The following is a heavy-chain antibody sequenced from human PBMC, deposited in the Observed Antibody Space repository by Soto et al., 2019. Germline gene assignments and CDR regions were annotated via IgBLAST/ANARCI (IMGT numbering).Heavy chain of an antibody. Sequence: GASVKVSCKASGGTFSTFGMSWVRPAPGQGLEWMVGIIPFFGTARYSQKFEDRITITADESTNPVYMDLRRLTSEDTAIYYCAKSAPMDAGDKYYYDFWGQGALVNVSS. D-gene: IGHD4-17*01. V-gene: IGHV1-69*13. CDR2: IIPFFGTA. CDR1: GGTFSTFG. J-gene: IGHJ4*02. CDR3: AKSAPMDAGDKYYYDF.